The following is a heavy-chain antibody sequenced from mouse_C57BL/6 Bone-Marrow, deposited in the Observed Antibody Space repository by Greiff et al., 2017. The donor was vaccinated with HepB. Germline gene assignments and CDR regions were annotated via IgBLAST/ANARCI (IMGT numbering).Heavy chain of an antibody. Sequence: EVKLMESGGGLVKPGGSLKLSCAASGFTFSSYAMSWVSQTPEKRLEWVATISDGGSYTYYPDNVKGRFTISRDNAKNNLYLQMSHLKSEDTAMYYCARDDGYYWGQGTLVTVSA. J-gene: IGHJ3*01. D-gene: IGHD2-3*01. V-gene: IGHV5-4*01. CDR3: ARDDGYY. CDR2: ISDGGSYT. CDR1: GFTFSSYA.